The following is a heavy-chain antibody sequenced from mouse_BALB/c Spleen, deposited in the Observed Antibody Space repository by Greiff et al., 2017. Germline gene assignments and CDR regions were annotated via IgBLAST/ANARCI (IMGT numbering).Heavy chain of an antibody. CDR3: ARHGAGTRGCAY. Sequence: EVKLMESGGGLVQPGGSLKLSCAASGFTFSSYTMSWVRQTPEKRLAWVAYISNGGGSTYYPDTVKGRFTISRDNAKNTLYLQMSSLKSEDTAMYDCARHGAGTRGCAYWGQGTLVTVSA. CDR1: GFTFSSYT. V-gene: IGHV5-12-2*01. D-gene: IGHD4-1*01. CDR2: ISNGGGST. J-gene: IGHJ3*01.